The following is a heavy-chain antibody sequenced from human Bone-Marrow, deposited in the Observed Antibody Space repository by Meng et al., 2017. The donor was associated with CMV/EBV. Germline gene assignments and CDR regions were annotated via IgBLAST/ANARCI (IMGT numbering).Heavy chain of an antibody. D-gene: IGHD7-27*01. J-gene: IGHJ3*01. V-gene: IGHV4-4*09. CDR1: GGSINTYY. CDR2: IYSSGFT. CDR3: ARILSGDSLAFDL. Sequence: SETLSLTCIVSGGSINTYYWSWIRQPPGKGLEWIGYIYSSGFTNYNPSLMSRLTISVDMSRNQFSLHLNSVTAADTAVYHCARILSGDSLAFDLWGPGTMVTVSS.